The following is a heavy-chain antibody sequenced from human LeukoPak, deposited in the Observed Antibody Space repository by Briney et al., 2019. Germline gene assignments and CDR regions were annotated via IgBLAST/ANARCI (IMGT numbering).Heavy chain of an antibody. Sequence: GESLKISCKGSGYKFSSYWINWVRQMPGKGLEWMGRIDPSDSYTMYSPSFQGHVTISADKSISTAYLQWSSLKASDTAMYYCARSGTSGTRWFDPWGQGTLVTVSS. CDR1: GYKFSSYW. D-gene: IGHD1/OR15-1a*01. CDR2: IDPSDSYT. J-gene: IGHJ5*02. V-gene: IGHV5-10-1*01. CDR3: ARSGTSGTRWFDP.